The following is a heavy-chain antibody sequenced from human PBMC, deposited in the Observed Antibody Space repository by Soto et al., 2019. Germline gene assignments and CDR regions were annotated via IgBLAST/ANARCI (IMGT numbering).Heavy chain of an antibody. D-gene: IGHD5-12*01. V-gene: IGHV1-69*13. CDR1: GGTFSNYA. CDR3: ARPVEMATISRSYLFY. CDR2: ITPIFGTA. J-gene: IGHJ4*02. Sequence: SVKVSCKASGGTFSNYAINWVRQAPGQGLEWMGGITPIFGTANYAQKFQGRVAITADESTSTAYLDLSSLRSEDTAVYYCARPVEMATISRSYLFYWGQGTLVTVSS.